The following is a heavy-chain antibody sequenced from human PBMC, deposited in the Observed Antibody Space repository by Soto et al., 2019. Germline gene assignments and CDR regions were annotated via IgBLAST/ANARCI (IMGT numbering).Heavy chain of an antibody. D-gene: IGHD6-13*01. CDR1: GYSFTSYW. CDR3: ARHLGSSWYGDYYYYGMDV. CDR2: IDPSDSYT. J-gene: IGHJ6*02. V-gene: IGHV5-10-1*01. Sequence: RESLKISCKGSGYSFTSYWISWVRQMPGKGLEWMGRIDPSDSYTNYSPSFQGHVTISADKSISTAYLQWSSLKASDTAMYYCARHLGSSWYGDYYYYGMDVWGQGTTVTVS.